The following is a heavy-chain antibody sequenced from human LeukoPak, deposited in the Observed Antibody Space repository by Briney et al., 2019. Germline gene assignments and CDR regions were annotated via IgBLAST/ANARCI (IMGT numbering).Heavy chain of an antibody. CDR3: AKGVGTTWDGFDV. Sequence: PGGSLRLSCAASGFTFSSYAMSWVRQAPGKGLEWVSGISFTGATTYYADSVKGRFTISRDNSQDTMFLQMKSLRVDDTAAYYCAKGVGTTWDGFDVWGQGTVVIVSS. CDR2: ISFTGATT. CDR1: GFTFSSYA. D-gene: IGHD1-14*01. V-gene: IGHV3-23*01. J-gene: IGHJ3*01.